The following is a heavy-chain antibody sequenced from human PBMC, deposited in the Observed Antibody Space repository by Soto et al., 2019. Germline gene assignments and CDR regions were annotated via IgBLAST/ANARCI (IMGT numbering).Heavy chain of an antibody. CDR2: IYYSGST. CDR1: GGSISRGGYY. J-gene: IGHJ4*02. CDR3: ARASDAYSVDF. D-gene: IGHD4-4*01. V-gene: IGHV4-31*03. Sequence: PSETLSLTCSVSGGSISRGGYYWTWIRQHPVKGLEWIGHIYYSGSTFYNPSLKSRVTVSVDTSKNQFSLRLTSVTAADTAVYYCARASDAYSVDFWGQGTLVTVSS.